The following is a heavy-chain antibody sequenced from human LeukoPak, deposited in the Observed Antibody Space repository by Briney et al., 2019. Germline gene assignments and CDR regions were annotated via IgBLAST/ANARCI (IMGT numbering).Heavy chain of an antibody. D-gene: IGHD2-15*01. CDR3: ARRGCNGGSCYGY. CDR2: IYPGDSDT. J-gene: IGHJ4*02. V-gene: IGHV5-51*01. CDR1: GYSFSNDW. Sequence: GESLKISCKGSGYSFSNDWIGWVRQMPGKGLEWMGIIYPGDSDTKYSPSFQGQVTISADKSISAAYLQWSSLEASDTAMYYCARRGCNGGSCYGYWGQGTLVTVSS.